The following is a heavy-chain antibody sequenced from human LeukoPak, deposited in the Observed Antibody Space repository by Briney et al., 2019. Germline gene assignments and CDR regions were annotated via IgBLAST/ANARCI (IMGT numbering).Heavy chain of an antibody. V-gene: IGHV3-23*01. D-gene: IGHD2-2*01. J-gene: IGHJ5*02. Sequence: GGSLRLSCAASGFTFSSYAMSWVRQAPGKGLEWVSAISGGGGSTYYADSVKGRFTISRDNSKNTLYLQMNGLRAEDTALYYCARLPTAINGYFNPWGQGTLVTVSS. CDR3: ARLPTAINGYFNP. CDR1: GFTFSSYA. CDR2: ISGGGGST.